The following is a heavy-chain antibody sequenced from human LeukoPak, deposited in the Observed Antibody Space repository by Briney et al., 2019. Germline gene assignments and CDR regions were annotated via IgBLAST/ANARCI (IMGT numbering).Heavy chain of an antibody. CDR1: GFTFSTYW. Sequence: GGSLRLSCAASGFTFSTYWMSWVRQAPGKGLEWVANVKEDGRQKFYVDSVKGRFTISRDNAKNSLYLQMDSLRAEDTAVYYCARDLDYWGQGTPVTVSS. J-gene: IGHJ4*02. CDR2: VKEDGRQK. V-gene: IGHV3-7*04. CDR3: ARDLDY.